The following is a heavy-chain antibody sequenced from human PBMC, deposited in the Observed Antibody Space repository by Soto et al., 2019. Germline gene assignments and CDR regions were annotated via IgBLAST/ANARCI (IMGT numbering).Heavy chain of an antibody. CDR1: GFTFSTYA. D-gene: IGHD3-22*01. CDR3: ARGASHNHDSSGYYFPGH. Sequence: QVQLVESGGGVVQPGRSLRLSCAASGFTFSTYAMHWVRQAPGKGLDWVALISYDGSNKYYADSVKGRFTISRDNSKNTLYLQMNSLRAEDTAVYYCARGASHNHDSSGYYFPGHWGQGTLVTVSS. V-gene: IGHV3-30-3*01. J-gene: IGHJ1*01. CDR2: ISYDGSNK.